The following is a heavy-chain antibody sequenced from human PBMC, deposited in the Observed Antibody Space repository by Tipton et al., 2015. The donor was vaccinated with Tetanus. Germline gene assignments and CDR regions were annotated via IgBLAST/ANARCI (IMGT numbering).Heavy chain of an antibody. CDR2: INHSGST. CDR3: ARGLREGYYYGSGGLYYFDY. CDR1: GGSFSGYY. J-gene: IGHJ4*02. D-gene: IGHD3-10*01. V-gene: IGHV4-34*01. Sequence: TLSLTCAVYGGSFSGYYWSWIRQPPGKGLEWIGEINHSGSTNYNPSLKSRVTISVDTSKNQFSLKLSSVTAADTAVYYCARGLREGYYYGSGGLYYFDYWGQGTLVTVSS.